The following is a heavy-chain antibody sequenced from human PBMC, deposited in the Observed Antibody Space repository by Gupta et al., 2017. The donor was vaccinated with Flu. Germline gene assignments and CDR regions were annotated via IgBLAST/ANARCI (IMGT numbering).Heavy chain of an antibody. V-gene: IGHV1-18*01. CDR3: GRDRAHVLTGPSLDC. J-gene: IGHJ4*02. CDR1: GYTFTNFG. D-gene: IGHD3-9*01. CDR2: ISAYNGNK. Sequence: QVQLVQSGAEVKKPGASVKVACKASGYTFTNFGISWVRQAPGQGLEWMGGISAYNGNKNYEQKFQGRVTMTTDTSTSTAYMDLRSLRYDDTAGYYCGRDRAHVLTGPSLDCWGQGSLVTVSS.